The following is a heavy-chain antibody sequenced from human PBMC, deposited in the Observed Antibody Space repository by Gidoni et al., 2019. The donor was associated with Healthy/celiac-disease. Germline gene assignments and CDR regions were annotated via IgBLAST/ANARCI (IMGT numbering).Heavy chain of an antibody. Sequence: QVQLVESGGGLVKPGGSLRLSCAASGFPFRDYYMGWIRQAPGKGLEWVSYISSSSSYTNYADSVKGRFTISRDNAKNSLYLQMNSLRAEDTAVYYCARTLAQVVVAATPLDYWGQGTLVTVSS. CDR2: ISSSSSYT. D-gene: IGHD2-15*01. CDR1: GFPFRDYY. J-gene: IGHJ4*02. V-gene: IGHV3-11*06. CDR3: ARTLAQVVVAATPLDY.